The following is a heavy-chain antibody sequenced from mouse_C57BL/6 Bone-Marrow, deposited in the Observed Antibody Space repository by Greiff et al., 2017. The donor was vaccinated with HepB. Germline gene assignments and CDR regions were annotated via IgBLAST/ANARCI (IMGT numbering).Heavy chain of an antibody. V-gene: IGHV1-26*01. Sequence: VQLQQSGPELVKPGASVKISCKASGYTFTDYYMNWVKQSHGKSLEWIGDINPNNGGTSYNQKFKGKATLTVDKSSSTAYMELRSLTSEDSAVYYCARDWYYFDYWGQGTTLTVSS. CDR3: ARDWYYFDY. J-gene: IGHJ2*01. D-gene: IGHD4-1*01. CDR2: INPNNGGT. CDR1: GYTFTDYY.